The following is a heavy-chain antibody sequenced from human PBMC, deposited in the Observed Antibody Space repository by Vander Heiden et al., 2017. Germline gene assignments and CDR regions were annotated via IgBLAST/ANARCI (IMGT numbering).Heavy chain of an antibody. CDR2: INPNSGGT. J-gene: IGHJ6*02. CDR3: ARGRGHYGMDV. Sequence: QVQLVQSGAEVKKPGASVKVSCKASGDTFTGYYMHWVRQAPGQGLEWMGWINPNSGGTNYAQQFQGRVTMTRDTSISTAYMELSRLRSDDTAVYYCARGRGHYGMDVWGQGTTVTVSS. V-gene: IGHV1-2*02. CDR1: GDTFTGYY.